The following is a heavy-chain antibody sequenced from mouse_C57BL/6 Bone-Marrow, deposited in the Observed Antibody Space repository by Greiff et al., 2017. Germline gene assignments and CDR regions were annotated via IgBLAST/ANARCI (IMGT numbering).Heavy chain of an antibody. CDR2: INPNNGGT. CDR3: ARSLLIYDGYYAGY. V-gene: IGHV1-26*01. CDR1: GYTFTDYY. Sequence: VQLQQSGPELVKPGASVKISCKASGYTFTDYYMNWVKQSHGKSLEWIGDINPNNGGTSYNQKFKGKATLTVDKSSSTAYMELRSLTSEDSAVYYCARSLLIYDGYYAGYWGQGTTLTVSS. D-gene: IGHD2-3*01. J-gene: IGHJ2*01.